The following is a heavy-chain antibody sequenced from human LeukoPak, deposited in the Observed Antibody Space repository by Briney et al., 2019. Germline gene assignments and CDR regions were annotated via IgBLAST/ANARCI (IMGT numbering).Heavy chain of an antibody. CDR2: INPSGDST. Sequence: ASVKLSCTASGYTFTGYYMHWVRQAPGQRLEWMGIINPSGDSTSYAQKFQGRVTMTRDMSTSTVYMELSSLRSEDTAVYYCARGDYYYMDVWGKGTTVTVSS. CDR3: ARGDYYYMDV. CDR1: GYTFTGYY. J-gene: IGHJ6*03. V-gene: IGHV1-46*01.